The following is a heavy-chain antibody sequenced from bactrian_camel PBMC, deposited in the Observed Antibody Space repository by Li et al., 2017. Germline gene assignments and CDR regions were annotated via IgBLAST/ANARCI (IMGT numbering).Heavy chain of an antibody. CDR1: GSAISYYC. CDR2: VDRSGST. V-gene: IGHV3S53*01. Sequence: HVQLVESGGDSVQVGGSLKLSCVASGSAISYYCMAWFRQAPGKERERVVRVDRSGSTIYADSVKGRFTISRDNTKDMLYLQMNSLKPEDTAMYYCAADPPPSWNSEPCKIYEYFYWGQGTQVTVS. D-gene: IGHD4*01. CDR3: AADPPPSWNSEPCKIYEYFY. J-gene: IGHJ4*01.